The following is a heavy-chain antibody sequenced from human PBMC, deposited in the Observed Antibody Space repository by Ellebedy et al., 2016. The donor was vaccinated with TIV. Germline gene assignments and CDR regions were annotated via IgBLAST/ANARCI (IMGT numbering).Heavy chain of an antibody. D-gene: IGHD6-19*01. Sequence: ASVKVSXKVSGYTLTELSMHWVRQAPGKGLEWMGGFDPEDGETIYAQKFQGRVTMTEDTSTDTAYMELSSLRSEDTAVYYCATDSWLIPHVAVAGKNRHSDYWGQGTLVTVSS. J-gene: IGHJ4*02. CDR1: GYTLTELS. CDR3: ATDSWLIPHVAVAGKNRHSDY. CDR2: FDPEDGET. V-gene: IGHV1-24*01.